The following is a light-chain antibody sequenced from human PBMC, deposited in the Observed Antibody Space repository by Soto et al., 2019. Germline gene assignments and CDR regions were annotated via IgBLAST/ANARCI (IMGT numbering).Light chain of an antibody. CDR1: QSVTSNF. J-gene: IGKJ1*01. CDR2: GAL. V-gene: IGKV3-20*01. CDR3: QQYGRSPGT. Sequence: EIVLTQSPGTLSLSPGERATLSCRASQSVTSNFLAWYKQKPGQAPRLLIYGALSRATGIPDRFSGSGSGTDFTLTISRLEPEDFAVYYCQQYGRSPGTFGQGTKVEIK.